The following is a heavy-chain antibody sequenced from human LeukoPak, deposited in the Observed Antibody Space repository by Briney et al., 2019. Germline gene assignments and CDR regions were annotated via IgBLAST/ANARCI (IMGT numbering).Heavy chain of an antibody. CDR1: GYSFTSYW. CDR3: ARHVGYEYSNYDY. CDR2: IYPGDSDT. J-gene: IGHJ4*02. D-gene: IGHD4-11*01. V-gene: IGHV5-51*01. Sequence: GESLKISCKGSGYSFTSYWIGWVRQTPGKGLEWMGIIYPGDSDTRYSPSLQGQVTISADKSISTAYLQWSSLKASDTAMYYCARHVGYEYSNYDYWGQGTLVTVSS.